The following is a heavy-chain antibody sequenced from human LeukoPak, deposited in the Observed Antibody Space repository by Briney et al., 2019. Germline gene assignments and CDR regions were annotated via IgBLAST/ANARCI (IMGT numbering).Heavy chain of an antibody. D-gene: IGHD1-26*01. CDR1: GGSLTRHH. Sequence: PSETLSLTCTVSGGSLTRHHWGWIRQPPGKGLEWIGYINYSGSTNYSPSLESRVTISLDTSKNQFSLQLSSVTAADTAVYYCARRGVGATTWDAFDIWGQGTLVTVSS. CDR2: INYSGST. V-gene: IGHV4-59*08. CDR3: ARRGVGATTWDAFDI. J-gene: IGHJ3*02.